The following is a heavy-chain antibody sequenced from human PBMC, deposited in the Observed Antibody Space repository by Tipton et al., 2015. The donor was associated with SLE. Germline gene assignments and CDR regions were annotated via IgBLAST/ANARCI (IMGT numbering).Heavy chain of an antibody. CDR3: ARQSMVQGVIIFDY. Sequence: QSGPEVKRPGASVKVSCRISGYTFTDYFLHWVRQAPGQGLVWMGRINPDSGRTFYAQQFQGRVTLTRDTSITTAYMQWSSLKASDTAMYYCARQSMVQGVIIFDYWGQGTLVTVSS. CDR1: GYTFTDYF. V-gene: IGHV1-2*06. D-gene: IGHD3-10*01. CDR2: INPDSGRT. J-gene: IGHJ4*02.